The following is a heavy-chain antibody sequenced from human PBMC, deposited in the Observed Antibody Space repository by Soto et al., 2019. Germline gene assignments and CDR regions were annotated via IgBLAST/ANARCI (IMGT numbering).Heavy chain of an antibody. V-gene: IGHV1-69*02. J-gene: IGHJ3*01. CDR2: IIPMFDIA. Sequence: QVQLVQSGVEVKKPGSSVKVSCKAAGGSFSIYTVFWVRQAPGQGLEWMGRIIPMFDIANYAQNFQGIVTFHADKFTYGVYIDSVTVRSDDKAVYYSALGMFSTEVFDVWGDGTILTDSS. D-gene: IGHD1-1*01. CDR3: ALGMFSTEVFDV. CDR1: GGSFSIYT.